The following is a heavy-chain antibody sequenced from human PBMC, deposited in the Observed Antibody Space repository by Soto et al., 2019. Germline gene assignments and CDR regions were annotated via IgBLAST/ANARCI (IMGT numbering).Heavy chain of an antibody. V-gene: IGHV3-48*02. J-gene: IGHJ4*02. CDR3: ARNWAWSFDY. D-gene: IGHD2-15*01. CDR2: IGGSGTAI. Sequence: VFQAPGNGLEWISYIGGSGTAINYADSVRGRPTISRYNSKNSLXXXXXXXIXXXXAVYYCARNWAWSFDYWGQGIVVTGSS.